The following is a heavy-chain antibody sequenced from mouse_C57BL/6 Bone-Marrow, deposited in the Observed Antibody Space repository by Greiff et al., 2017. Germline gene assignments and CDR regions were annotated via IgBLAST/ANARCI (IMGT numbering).Heavy chain of an antibody. V-gene: IGHV5-6*01. CDR1: GFTFSSYG. CDR3: ARHDSAGYDWYFDV. CDR2: ISSGGSYI. D-gene: IGHD3-2*02. J-gene: IGHJ1*03. Sequence: EVKLVESGGDLVQPGGSLKLSCAASGFTFSSYGMSWVRQTPDKRLEWVATISSGGSYISYPDSVKGRFTISRDNDKNALCLQMSMLTSEDTAIYNCARHDSAGYDWYFDVWGTGTTVTVSA.